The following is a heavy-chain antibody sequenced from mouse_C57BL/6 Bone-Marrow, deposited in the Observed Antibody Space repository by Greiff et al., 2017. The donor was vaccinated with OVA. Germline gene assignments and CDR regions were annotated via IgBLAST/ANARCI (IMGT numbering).Heavy chain of an antibody. D-gene: IGHD2-1*01. Sequence: EVQLQQSGPELVKPGASVKISCKASGYTFTDYYMNWVKQSHGKSLEWIGDINPNNGGTSYNQKFKGKATLTVDKSSSTAYMELCSLTSEDSAVYYCARYGNYDWGQGTTLTVSS. CDR3: ARYGNYD. V-gene: IGHV1-26*01. CDR2: INPNNGGT. J-gene: IGHJ2*01. CDR1: GYTFTDYY.